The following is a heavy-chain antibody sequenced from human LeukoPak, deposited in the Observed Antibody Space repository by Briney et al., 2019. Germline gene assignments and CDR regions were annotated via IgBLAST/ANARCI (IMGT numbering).Heavy chain of an antibody. D-gene: IGHD2-21*01. Sequence: GGSLRLSCAASGFTFSSYAMHWVRQAPGKWLEWVALISYDGSNKYYADSVKGRFTISRDNSKNTLYLQMNSLRAEDTAVYYRAKDKRQIGRDLYYFDYWGQGTLVTVSS. CDR2: ISYDGSNK. CDR3: AKDKRQIGRDLYYFDY. V-gene: IGHV3-30-3*01. J-gene: IGHJ4*02. CDR1: GFTFSSYA.